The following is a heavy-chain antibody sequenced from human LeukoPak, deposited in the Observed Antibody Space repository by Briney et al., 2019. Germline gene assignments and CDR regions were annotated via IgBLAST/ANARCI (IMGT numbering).Heavy chain of an antibody. CDR1: GFTFSSYG. J-gene: IGHJ4*02. CDR2: IRYDGSNK. V-gene: IGHV3-30*02. D-gene: IGHD3-22*01. Sequence: GGSLRLSCAASGFTFSSYGMHWVRQAPGKGLEWVAFIRYDGSNKYYADSVKGRFTISRDNSKNTLYLQMNSLRAEDTAVYYCAKDPSLYDYYDSSGYYEEGYWGQGTLATVSS. CDR3: AKDPSLYDYYDSSGYYEEGY.